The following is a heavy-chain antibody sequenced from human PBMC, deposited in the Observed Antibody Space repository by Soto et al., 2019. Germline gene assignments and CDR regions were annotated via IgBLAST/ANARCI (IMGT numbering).Heavy chain of an antibody. D-gene: IGHD2-21*02. V-gene: IGHV4-39*01. CDR2: IYYSGST. CDR3: ARHPSDFWFDP. Sequence: SETLSLTCDVSCVSIISSRYCWDWIRQPPGKGLEWIGSIYYSGSTYYNPSLKSRVTVSVDTSKNQFSLKLSSVTAADTAVYYCARHPSDFWFDPWGQGTLVTVS. J-gene: IGHJ5*02. CDR1: CVSIISSRYC.